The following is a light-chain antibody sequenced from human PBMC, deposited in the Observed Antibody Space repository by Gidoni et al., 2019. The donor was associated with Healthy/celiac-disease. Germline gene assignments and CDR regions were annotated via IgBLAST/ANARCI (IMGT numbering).Light chain of an antibody. J-gene: IGKJ1*01. CDR2: DAS. Sequence: EIVLTQSPATLSLSPGERATLSCRASQSVSSYLAWYQQKPGQAPRLLIYDASNRATGIPARFSGSGSATDFPLTISSLAPEDFAVYYCQQRSNWPWTFGQGTKVEIK. CDR3: QQRSNWPWT. CDR1: QSVSSY. V-gene: IGKV3-11*01.